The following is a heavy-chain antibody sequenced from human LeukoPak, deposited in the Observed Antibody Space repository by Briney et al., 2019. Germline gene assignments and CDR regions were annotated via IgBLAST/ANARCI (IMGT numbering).Heavy chain of an antibody. J-gene: IGHJ3*02. CDR2: ISYDGSNK. Sequence: GRSLRLSCAASGFTFSNYAMHWVRQAPGKGLEWTAIISYDGSNKDCADSVKGRLTISRDNSKNTLYLQVNGLRTEDTAVYYCARRMGATPVGNAFDIWGQGTMVTVSS. CDR1: GFTFSNYA. V-gene: IGHV3-30-3*01. CDR3: ARRMGATPVGNAFDI. D-gene: IGHD1-26*01.